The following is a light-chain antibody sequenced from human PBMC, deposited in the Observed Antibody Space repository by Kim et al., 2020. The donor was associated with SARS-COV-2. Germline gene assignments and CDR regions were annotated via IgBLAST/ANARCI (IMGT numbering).Light chain of an antibody. CDR3: QSYDSRLSGWV. Sequence: RVTISCTGSSYNIGAGYDVHWYQQLPGRAPKLLIFADTRRPSGVPDRLSGSKSGTSASLAITGLQAEDEADYYCQSYDSRLSGWVFGGGTQLTVL. J-gene: IGLJ3*02. CDR2: ADT. V-gene: IGLV1-40*01. CDR1: SYNIGAGYD.